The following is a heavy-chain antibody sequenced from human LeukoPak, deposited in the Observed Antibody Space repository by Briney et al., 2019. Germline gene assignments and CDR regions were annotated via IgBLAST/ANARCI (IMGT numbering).Heavy chain of an antibody. D-gene: IGHD6-6*01. CDR2: IRSKANSYAT. CDR3: TRLDPYSSSFPVLDY. CDR1: GFTFSGSA. J-gene: IGHJ4*02. Sequence: GGSLKLSCAASGFTFSGSAMHWVRQAYGKGLEWVGRIRSKANSYATAYAASVKGRFTISRDDSKNTAYLQMNSLKTEDTAVYYCTRLDPYSSSFPVLDYWGQGTLVTVSS. V-gene: IGHV3-73*01.